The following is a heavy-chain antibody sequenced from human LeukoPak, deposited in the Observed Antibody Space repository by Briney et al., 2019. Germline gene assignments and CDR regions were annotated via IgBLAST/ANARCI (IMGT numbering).Heavy chain of an antibody. CDR2: IYYSGST. Sequence: SETLSLTCTVSGGSISSYYWGRIRQPSGKGLEWSGSIYYSGSTYYNPSLKSRVTISVDTTKNQFSLKLSSVTAADTAVYYCARHPPYSSSCFDYWGQGTLVTVSS. J-gene: IGHJ4*02. V-gene: IGHV4-39*01. D-gene: IGHD6-13*01. CDR3: ARHPPYSSSCFDY. CDR1: GGSISSYY.